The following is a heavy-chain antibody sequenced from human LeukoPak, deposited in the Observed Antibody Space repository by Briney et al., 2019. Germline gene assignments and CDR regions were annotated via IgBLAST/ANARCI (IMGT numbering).Heavy chain of an antibody. V-gene: IGHV1-69*13. CDR2: IIPIFGTA. Sequence: GASVKVSCKASGGTFSSYAISWVRQAPGQGLEWMGGIIPIFGTANYAQKFQGRVTITADESTSTAYMELSSLRSEDTAVYYCARTELGYCSSTSCYTWFDPWGQGTLVTVSS. J-gene: IGHJ5*02. CDR1: GGTFSSYA. CDR3: ARTELGYCSSTSCYTWFDP. D-gene: IGHD2-2*02.